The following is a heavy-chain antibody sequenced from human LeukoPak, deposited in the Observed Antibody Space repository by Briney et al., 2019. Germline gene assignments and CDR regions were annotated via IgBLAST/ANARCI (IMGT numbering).Heavy chain of an antibody. Sequence: GGSLRLSCAASQFTFSRYWMSWVRQPPGKGLEWVANIKQDGSEKYYVDSVKGRFTISRDNAKNSLYLQMNSLRAEDTAVYYCARVGGSGYYYSLFWFDPWGQGTLVTVSS. V-gene: IGHV3-7*03. CDR3: ARVGGSGYYYSLFWFDP. D-gene: IGHD3-22*01. J-gene: IGHJ5*02. CDR2: IKQDGSEK. CDR1: QFTFSRYW.